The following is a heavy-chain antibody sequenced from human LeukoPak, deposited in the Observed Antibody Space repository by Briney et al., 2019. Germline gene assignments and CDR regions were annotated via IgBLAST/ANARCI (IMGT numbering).Heavy chain of an antibody. Sequence: HPGGTLRLSCAASGFSFRDYAMSWVRQSPGKGLEWVSIITNSGGGTYYAASVKGRFTISRDISKNSLYLQMNSLRAEDTAVYYCAKHYGSETYFFEYWGQGTLVTVSS. V-gene: IGHV3-23*01. CDR2: ITNSGGGT. D-gene: IGHD3-10*01. CDR3: AKHYGSETYFFEY. CDR1: GFSFRDYA. J-gene: IGHJ4*02.